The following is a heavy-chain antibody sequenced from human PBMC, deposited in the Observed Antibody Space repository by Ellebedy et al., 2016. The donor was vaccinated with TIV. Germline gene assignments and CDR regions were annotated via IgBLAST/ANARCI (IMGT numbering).Heavy chain of an antibody. D-gene: IGHD3-16*01. V-gene: IGHV3-23*01. Sequence: GGSLRLXXAASGFTISAFAMGWVRQAPGKGLEWVSAISGSGGNTYYADSVTGRFTISRDNSESTLSLQMNSLGAEDTAVYYCARAFGGYYYYGMDVWGQGTTVTVSS. CDR3: ARAFGGYYYYGMDV. J-gene: IGHJ6*02. CDR1: GFTISAFA. CDR2: ISGSGGNT.